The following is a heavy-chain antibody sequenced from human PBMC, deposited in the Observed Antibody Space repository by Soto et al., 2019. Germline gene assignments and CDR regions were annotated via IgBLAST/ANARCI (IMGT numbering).Heavy chain of an antibody. CDR1: GFTFSSYW. Sequence: GGSLRLSCAASGFTFSSYWMHWVRQAPGKGLVWVSRINSDGSSTSYADSVKGRFTISRDNAKNTLFLQMNSLRAEDTAVYYCARVFNVIVENYGMDVWGQGTTVTVSS. CDR2: INSDGSST. J-gene: IGHJ6*02. CDR3: ARVFNVIVENYGMDV. D-gene: IGHD3-22*01. V-gene: IGHV3-74*01.